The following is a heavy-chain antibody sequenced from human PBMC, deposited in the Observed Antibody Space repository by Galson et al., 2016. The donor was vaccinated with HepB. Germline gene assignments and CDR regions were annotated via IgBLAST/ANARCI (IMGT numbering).Heavy chain of an antibody. CDR3: ARSVGGYLGYGMDV. CDR2: INGDGSTT. Sequence: SLRLSCAASGITFSSKWMHWVRQAPGKGLVWVSRINGDGSTTNYVDSVKGRFTISRDNAKNMLYLQMNGLRAEDTAVYYCARSVGGYLGYGMDVWGQGTPVTVSS. CDR1: GITFSSKW. D-gene: IGHD3-22*01. V-gene: IGHV3-74*01. J-gene: IGHJ6*02.